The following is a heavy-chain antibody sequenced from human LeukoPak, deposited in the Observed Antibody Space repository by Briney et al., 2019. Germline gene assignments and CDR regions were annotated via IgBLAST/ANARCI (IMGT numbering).Heavy chain of an antibody. D-gene: IGHD2-8*01. J-gene: IGHJ4*02. CDR1: AFIFSGHW. Sequence: PGGALRLSCEGSAFIFSGHWMNWVGQTRGKGGEGVAGRKEDGSERQYVHSLKGRFTISRDNTKGSLFFQLNSLRAEDTAVYYCARDFGSCPNGVCHTRFAYWGQGTLVAVSS. CDR2: RKEDGSER. CDR3: ARDFGSCPNGVCHTRFAY. V-gene: IGHV3-7*03.